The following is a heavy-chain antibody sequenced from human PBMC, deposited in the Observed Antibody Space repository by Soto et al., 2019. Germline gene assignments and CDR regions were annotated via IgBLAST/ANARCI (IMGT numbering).Heavy chain of an antibody. CDR1: GGTFSSYA. Sequence: GASVKVSCKASGGTFSSYAISWVRQAPGQGLEWMGGIIPIFGTANYAQKFQGRVTITADESTSTAYMELSSLRSEDTAVYYCARGYCSGGSCYSEIQGDWFDPWGQGTLVTVSS. CDR2: IIPIFGTA. V-gene: IGHV1-69*13. CDR3: ARGYCSGGSCYSEIQGDWFDP. J-gene: IGHJ5*02. D-gene: IGHD2-15*01.